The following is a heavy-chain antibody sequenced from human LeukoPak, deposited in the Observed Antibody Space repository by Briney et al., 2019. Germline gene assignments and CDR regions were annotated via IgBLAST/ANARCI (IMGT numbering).Heavy chain of an antibody. V-gene: IGHV3-30*02. CDR1: GFTFSSYG. Sequence: GGSLRLSCAASGFTFSSYGMHWVRQAPGKGLEWVAFIRYDGSNEYYADSVKGRFTISRDNSKNTLYLQMNSLRAEDTAVYYCALLPYVRKVNSWQQLENFAFDIWGQGTMVTVSS. D-gene: IGHD6-13*01. CDR2: IRYDGSNE. J-gene: IGHJ3*02. CDR3: ALLPYVRKVNSWQQLENFAFDI.